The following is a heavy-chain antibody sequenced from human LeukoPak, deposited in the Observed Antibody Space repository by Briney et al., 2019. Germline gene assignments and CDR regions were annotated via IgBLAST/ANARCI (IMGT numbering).Heavy chain of an antibody. CDR3: AKDLDCSSTSCYPDY. V-gene: IGHV3-23*01. D-gene: IGHD2-2*01. CDR2: ISGSGGST. J-gene: IGHJ4*02. CDR1: GFTFSTYA. Sequence: GGSLRLSCAASGFTFSTYAMTWVRQAPGKGQEWVSAISGSGGSTYYADSVKGRFTISRDNSKNTLYLQMNSLRAEDTAVYYCAKDLDCSSTSCYPDYWGQGTLVTVSS.